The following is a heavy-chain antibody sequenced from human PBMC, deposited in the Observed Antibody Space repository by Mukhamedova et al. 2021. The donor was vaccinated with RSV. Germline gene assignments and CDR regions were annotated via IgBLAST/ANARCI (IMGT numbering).Heavy chain of an antibody. J-gene: IGHJ4*02. D-gene: IGHD5-18*01. CDR2: IYPGDSDT. Sequence: GIIYPGDSDTRYSPSFQGQVTISADKSISTAYLQWSSLKASDTAMYYCARLTVGYGDYWGQGTLVTVSS. V-gene: IGHV5-51*01. CDR3: ARLTVGYGDY.